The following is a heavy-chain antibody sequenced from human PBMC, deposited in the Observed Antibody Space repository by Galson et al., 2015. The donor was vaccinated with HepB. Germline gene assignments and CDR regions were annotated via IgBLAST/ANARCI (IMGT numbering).Heavy chain of an antibody. D-gene: IGHD6-6*01. CDR1: GFTFSSHG. CDR3: AKDRYSSSLGYLDY. J-gene: IGHJ4*02. CDR2: MSYDGSNK. Sequence: SLRLSCAASGFTFSSHGMHWVRQAPGKGLEWVVYMSYDGSNKYYADSVKGRFTISRDNSHNTLYLKMNSLRAEDTAVYYCAKDRYSSSLGYLDYWGQGTLVTVSS. V-gene: IGHV3-30*18.